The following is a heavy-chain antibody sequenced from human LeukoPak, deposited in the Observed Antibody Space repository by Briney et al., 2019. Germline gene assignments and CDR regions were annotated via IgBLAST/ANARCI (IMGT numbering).Heavy chain of an antibody. J-gene: IGHJ3*02. V-gene: IGHV1-18*01. CDR2: ISAYNGNT. D-gene: IGHD3-22*01. CDR3: ATASRGYYDSSGFLGSHGAFDI. CDR1: GYTFTSYG. Sequence: ASVKVSCKASGYTFTSYGISWVRQAPGQGLEWMGWISAYNGNTNYAQKLQGRVTMTTDTSTSTAYMELRSLRSDDTAVYYCATASRGYYDSSGFLGSHGAFDIWGQGTMVTVSS.